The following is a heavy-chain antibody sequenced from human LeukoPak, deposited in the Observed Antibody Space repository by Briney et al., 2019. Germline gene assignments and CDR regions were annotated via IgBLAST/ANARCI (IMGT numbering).Heavy chain of an antibody. Sequence: SQTLSLTCAISGDSVSSNSAAWNWIRQSPSRGLEWLGRTYYRSKWSTYYAVSVKSRISINRDTSKNQISLQLISVTPEDTAVYYCARSTGPIDYWGQGTLVTVSS. CDR2: TYYRSKWST. J-gene: IGHJ4*02. CDR1: GDSVSSNSAA. CDR3: ARSTGPIDY. V-gene: IGHV6-1*01. D-gene: IGHD1-1*01.